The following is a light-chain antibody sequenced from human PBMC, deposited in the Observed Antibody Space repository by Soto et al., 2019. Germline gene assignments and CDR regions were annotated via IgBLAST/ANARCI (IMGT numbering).Light chain of an antibody. J-gene: IGKJ3*01. Sequence: DIQMTQSPSSVSASVGDRVTITCRACQGISSWLAWYQQKPGKAPKLLIYAASSLQSGVPSRFRGSGSVADFVLTFSSLLPEDFATYYYRQANSFPFTFGPVTKVDIQ. CDR2: AAS. CDR3: RQANSFPFT. V-gene: IGKV1-12*01. CDR1: QGISSW.